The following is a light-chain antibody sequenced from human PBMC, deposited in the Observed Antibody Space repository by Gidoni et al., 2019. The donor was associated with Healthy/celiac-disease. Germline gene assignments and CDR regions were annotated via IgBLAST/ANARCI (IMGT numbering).Light chain of an antibody. V-gene: IGKV1-5*03. CDR2: KAS. CDR3: QQYNSYWGT. J-gene: IGKJ2*01. CDR1: QSISSW. Sequence: DIQMTQSPSTLSASVGDRVTITCRASQSISSWLAWYQQKPGKAPKLLIYKASSLESGVPSRFNGSGSGTEFTLTISSLQPDDFATYYCQQYNSYWGTFGQGTKLEIK.